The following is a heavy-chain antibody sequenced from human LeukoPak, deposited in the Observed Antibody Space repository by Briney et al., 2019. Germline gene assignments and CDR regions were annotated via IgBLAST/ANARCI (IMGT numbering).Heavy chain of an antibody. CDR3: ARGVMLHASFDWFDP. CDR1: GGSISSGGYY. J-gene: IGHJ5*02. Sequence: SQTLSVTCTVSGGSISSGGYYWSWIRQHPGKGLGWIGYIYYSGNTYYNPSLKSRVTISVDTSKNQFSLNLSSVTAADTAVYYCARGVMLHASFDWFDPWGQGTLVTVSS. V-gene: IGHV4-31*03. CDR2: IYYSGNT. D-gene: IGHD2-8*01.